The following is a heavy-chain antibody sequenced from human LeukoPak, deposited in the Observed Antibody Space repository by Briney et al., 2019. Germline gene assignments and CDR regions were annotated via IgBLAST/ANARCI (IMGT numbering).Heavy chain of an antibody. V-gene: IGHV4-4*07. CDR1: GCSISRYY. CDR3: ARDRYFNLRYYYYYYMDV. Sequence: SGTLSLTFTFSGCSISRYYWSWMRQPAGKGRDWMGRMYTSGSTNYNPSLKSRVTMSVDTSKNQFSLKLSSVTAADTAVYYCARDRYFNLRYYYYYYMDVWGKGTTVTVSS. D-gene: IGHD2/OR15-2a*01. J-gene: IGHJ6*03. CDR2: MYTSGST.